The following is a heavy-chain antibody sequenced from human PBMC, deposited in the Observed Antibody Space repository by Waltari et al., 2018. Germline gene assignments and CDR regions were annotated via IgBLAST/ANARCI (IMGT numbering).Heavy chain of an antibody. V-gene: IGHV4-39*01. CDR2: IYYSGST. Sequence: QLQLQESGPGLVKPSETLSLTCTVSGGSISSSSYYWGWIRQPPGKGLEWIGSIYYSGSTYYNPSLKSRVTISVDTSKNQFSLKLSSVTAADTAVYYCARIKRGYSYGSRDYWGQGTLVTVSS. J-gene: IGHJ4*02. D-gene: IGHD5-18*01. CDR3: ARIKRGYSYGSRDY. CDR1: GGSISSSSYY.